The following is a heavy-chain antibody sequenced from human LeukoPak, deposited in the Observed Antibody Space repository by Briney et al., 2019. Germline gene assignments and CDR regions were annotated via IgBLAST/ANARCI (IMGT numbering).Heavy chain of an antibody. CDR2: IYTSGST. V-gene: IGHV4-4*07. CDR1: GGSISSYY. D-gene: IGHD6-13*01. J-gene: IGHJ4*02. Sequence: SETLSLTCTVSGGSISSYYWSWIPQPDGKGLEWIGRIYTSGSTNYNPSLKSRVTMSVDTSKNQFSLKLSSVTAADTAVYYCARAGDCSRENDYWGQGTLVTVSS. CDR3: ARAGDCSRENDY.